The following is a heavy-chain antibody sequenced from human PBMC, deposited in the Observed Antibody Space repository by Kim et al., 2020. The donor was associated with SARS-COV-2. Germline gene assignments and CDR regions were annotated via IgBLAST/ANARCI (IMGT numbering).Heavy chain of an antibody. CDR3: ARSATMGAVVRGVIRTFDY. CDR2: INAGNGNT. D-gene: IGHD3-10*01. J-gene: IGHJ4*02. V-gene: IGHV1-3*01. CDR1: GYTFTSYA. Sequence: ASVKVSCKASGYTFTSYAMHWVRQAPGQRLEWMGWINAGNGNTKYSQKFQGRVTITRDTSASTAYMELSSLRSEDTAVYYCARSATMGAVVRGVIRTFDYWGQGTLVTVSS.